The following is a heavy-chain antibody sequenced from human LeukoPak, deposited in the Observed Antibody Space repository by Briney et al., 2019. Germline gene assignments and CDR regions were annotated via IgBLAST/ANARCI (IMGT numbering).Heavy chain of an antibody. CDR3: AADGPPPGYDYVWGSSALVS. CDR2: INQNGNEK. CDR1: GFTFSRYW. D-gene: IGHD3-16*01. J-gene: IGHJ4*02. V-gene: IGHV3-7*01. Sequence: GGSLRLSCAVSGFTFSRYWMSWVRQAPGKGPEWVANINQNGNEKDYMDSVKGRFTISRDNAQNSLYLQMNSLRAEDTAVYYCAADGPPPGYDYVWGSSALVSWGQGTLVTVSS.